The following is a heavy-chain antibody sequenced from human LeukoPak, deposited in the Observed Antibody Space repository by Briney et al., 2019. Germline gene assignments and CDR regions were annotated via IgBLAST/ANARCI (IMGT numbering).Heavy chain of an antibody. D-gene: IGHD6-25*01. CDR3: ARGRVLKGRQRLGPRWFDY. J-gene: IGHJ4*02. Sequence: GASVRVSCKASGYTFTSYDINWVRQATGQGLEWMGWMNPNSGNTGYAQKFQGRVTMTRNTSISTAYMELSSLRSEDTAVYYCARGRVLKGRQRLGPRWFDYWGQGTLVTVSS. V-gene: IGHV1-8*01. CDR1: GYTFTSYD. CDR2: MNPNSGNT.